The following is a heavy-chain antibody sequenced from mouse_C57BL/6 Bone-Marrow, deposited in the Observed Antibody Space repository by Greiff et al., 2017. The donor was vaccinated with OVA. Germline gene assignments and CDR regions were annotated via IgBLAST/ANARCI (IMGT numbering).Heavy chain of an antibody. Sequence: QVQLKQPGAELVKPGASVKLSCKASGYTFTSYWMHWVKRRPGRGLEWIGRIDPNSGGTKYNEKFKSKATLTEDKPSSTAYMQLSSLTSEDSAVYYCARGTTVWYFDVWGTGTTVTVSS. CDR1: GYTFTSYW. D-gene: IGHD1-1*01. J-gene: IGHJ1*03. CDR3: ARGTTVWYFDV. CDR2: IDPNSGGT. V-gene: IGHV1-72*01.